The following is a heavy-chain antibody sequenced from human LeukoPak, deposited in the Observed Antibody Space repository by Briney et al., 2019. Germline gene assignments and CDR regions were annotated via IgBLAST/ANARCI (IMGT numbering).Heavy chain of an antibody. CDR3: ARVTQAVAAPDY. D-gene: IGHD6-19*01. V-gene: IGHV4-30-2*01. J-gene: IGHJ4*02. CDR2: IYHSGST. Sequence: PSQTLSLTCAVSGGSISSGGYSWRWIRQPPGKGLEWIVYIYHSGSTYYNPSLKSRVTISVDRSKNQFSLKLSSVTAADTAVYYCARVTQAVAAPDYWGQGTLVTVSS. CDR1: GGSISSGGYS.